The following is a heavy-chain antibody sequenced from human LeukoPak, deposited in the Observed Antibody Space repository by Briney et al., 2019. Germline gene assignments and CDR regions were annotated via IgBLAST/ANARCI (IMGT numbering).Heavy chain of an antibody. CDR3: ARELRAAVAGIDY. Sequence: GASVKVSCKASGYTFTGYYMHWVRQAPGQGLEWMGWINPNSGGTNYAQKFQGRVTMTRDTSISTAYMELSRLRSDDTAVHYCARELRAAVAGIDYWGQGTLVTVSS. J-gene: IGHJ4*02. CDR1: GYTFTGYY. V-gene: IGHV1-2*02. CDR2: INPNSGGT. D-gene: IGHD6-19*01.